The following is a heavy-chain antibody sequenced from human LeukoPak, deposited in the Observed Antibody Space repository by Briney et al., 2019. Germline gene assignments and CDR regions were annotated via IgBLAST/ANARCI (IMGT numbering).Heavy chain of an antibody. D-gene: IGHD6-13*01. J-gene: IGHJ4*02. CDR3: ARGERGSNWADY. Sequence: PGGPLILSCAASGFRLSDYSMNGVGQAPGMGLEWVACISSSGSHIYYADSMKGRFTISRDNAKNSLYLQMNSLRVEDTAVYYCARGERGSNWADYWGQGTLVTVSS. V-gene: IGHV3-21*01. CDR2: ISSSGSHI. CDR1: GFRLSDYS.